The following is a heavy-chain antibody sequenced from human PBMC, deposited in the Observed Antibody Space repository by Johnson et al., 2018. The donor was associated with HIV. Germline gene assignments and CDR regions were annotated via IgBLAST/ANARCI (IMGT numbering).Heavy chain of an antibody. CDR2: ISSSGSTI. Sequence: VESGGGLVQPGGSLKLSCAASGFTFSDYYMSWIRQAPGKGLEWVSYISSSGSTIYYADSVKGRFTISRDTSKNTRILKMNSLRAEDTAGYYCARELGSGWGETADAFDIWGQGTLVTVSS. CDR1: GFTFSDYY. D-gene: IGHD6-19*01. J-gene: IGHJ3*02. CDR3: ARELGSGWGETADAFDI. V-gene: IGHV3-11*01.